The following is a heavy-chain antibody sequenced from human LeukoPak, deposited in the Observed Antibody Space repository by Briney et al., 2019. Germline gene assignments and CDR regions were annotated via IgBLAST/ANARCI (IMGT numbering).Heavy chain of an antibody. CDR3: ARRNSSGWYIGAFDI. CDR2: IYPGDSDT. CDR1: GYSFTSYW. V-gene: IGHV5-51*01. D-gene: IGHD6-19*01. J-gene: IGHJ3*02. Sequence: GESPKISCKGSGYSFTSYWIGWVRQMPGKGLEWMGIIYPGDSDTRYSPSFQGQVTISADKSISTAYLQWGSLKASDTAMYYCARRNSSGWYIGAFDIWGQGTMVAVSS.